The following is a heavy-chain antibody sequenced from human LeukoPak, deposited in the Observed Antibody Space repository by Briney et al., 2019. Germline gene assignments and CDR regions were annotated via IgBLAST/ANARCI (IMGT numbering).Heavy chain of an antibody. CDR2: MNPNSGNT. CDR3: ARGPNWGTRVRYNWFDP. CDR1: GYTFTSYD. Sequence: ASVKVSCKASGYTFTSYDINWVRQATGQGLEWMGCMNPNSGNTGYAQKFQGRVTMTRNTSISTAYMELSSLRSEDTAVYYCARGPNWGTRVRYNWFDPWGQGTLVTVSS. V-gene: IGHV1-8*01. D-gene: IGHD3-16*01. J-gene: IGHJ5*02.